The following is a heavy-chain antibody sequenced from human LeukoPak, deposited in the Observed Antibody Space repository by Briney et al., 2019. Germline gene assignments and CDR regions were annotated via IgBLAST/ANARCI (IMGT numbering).Heavy chain of an antibody. Sequence: SETLSLTCTVSGVSISSSNSYWGWIRQPPWKGLEWIGSIYYSGNTYYNASLKSQVSISIDTSKNQFSLRLTSVTAADTAVYYCARQTGSGLFIPPGGQGTLVTVSS. D-gene: IGHD3/OR15-3a*01. CDR3: ARQTGSGLFIPP. CDR1: GVSISSSNSY. CDR2: IYYSGNT. J-gene: IGHJ5*02. V-gene: IGHV4-39*01.